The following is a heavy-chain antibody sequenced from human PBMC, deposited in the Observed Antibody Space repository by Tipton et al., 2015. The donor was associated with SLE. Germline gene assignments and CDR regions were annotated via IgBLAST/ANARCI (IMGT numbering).Heavy chain of an antibody. J-gene: IGHJ4*01. CDR2: IDHSGST. V-gene: IGHV4-4*02. CDR3: ARVAQGTLTVYSIDY. D-gene: IGHD2-15*01. Sequence: TLSLTCAVSGGSIRSSNWWSWVRQPPGKGLEWIGEIDHSGSTNANPSLKSRVTMSVDRSKNQFSLKLSSVTAADTAVYYCARVAQGTLTVYSIDYWGQGTLVTVSS. CDR1: GGSIRSSNW.